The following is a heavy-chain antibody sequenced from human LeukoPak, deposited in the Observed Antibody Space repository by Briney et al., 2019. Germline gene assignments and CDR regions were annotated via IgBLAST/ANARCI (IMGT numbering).Heavy chain of an antibody. CDR3: ARDGRIAAAGTRYYYYYYMDV. CDR1: GFTFSSYA. J-gene: IGHJ6*03. Sequence: GGSLRLYCAASGFTFSSYAMHWVRQAPGKGLEWVAVISYDGSNKYYAGSVKGRFTISRDNSKNTLYLQMNSLRAEDTAVYYCARDGRIAAAGTRYYYYYYMDVWGKGTTVTVSS. V-gene: IGHV3-30*04. D-gene: IGHD6-13*01. CDR2: ISYDGSNK.